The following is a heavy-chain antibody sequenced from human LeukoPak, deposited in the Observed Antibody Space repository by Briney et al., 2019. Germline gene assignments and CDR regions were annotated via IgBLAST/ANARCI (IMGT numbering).Heavy chain of an antibody. D-gene: IGHD2-21*02. V-gene: IGHV3-9*01. J-gene: IGHJ4*02. Sequence: PGRSLRLSCAASGFTFDDYAMHWVRQAPGKGLEWVSGISWNSGSIGYADSVKGRFTISRDNAKTSLYLQMNSLRAEDTAVYYCARDSTPYCGGDCSLGYWGQGTLVTVSS. CDR1: GFTFDDYA. CDR3: ARDSTPYCGGDCSLGY. CDR2: ISWNSGSI.